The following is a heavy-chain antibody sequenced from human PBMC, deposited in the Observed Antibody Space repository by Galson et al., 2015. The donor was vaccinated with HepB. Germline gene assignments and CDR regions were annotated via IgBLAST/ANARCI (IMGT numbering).Heavy chain of an antibody. Sequence: SVKVSCKASGYTFTGYYMHWVRQAPGQGLEWMGWINPNSGGTNYAQKFQGRVTMTRDTSISTAYMELSRLRSDDTAVYYCVAYGDYSNYFDYWGQGTLVTVSS. CDR1: GYTFTGYY. CDR2: INPNSGGT. J-gene: IGHJ4*02. CDR3: VAYGDYSNYFDY. V-gene: IGHV1-2*02. D-gene: IGHD4-17*01.